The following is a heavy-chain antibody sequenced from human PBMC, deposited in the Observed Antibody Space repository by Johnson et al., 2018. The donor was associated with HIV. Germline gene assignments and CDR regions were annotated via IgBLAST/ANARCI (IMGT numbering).Heavy chain of an antibody. V-gene: IGHV3-30-3*01. J-gene: IGHJ3*02. CDR3: AASWYGVSRPNAFDI. CDR1: GFTFSGYA. CDR2: ISYDGSNK. D-gene: IGHD2-2*01. Sequence: VQLVESGGGAVQPGRSLRLSCVGSGFTFSGYAMHWVRQAPGKGLEWVAFISYDGSNKYYADSVKGRFTISRDNSKNTLYLHMNSLRAEESAVYYCAASWYGVSRPNAFDIWGQGTMVTVSS.